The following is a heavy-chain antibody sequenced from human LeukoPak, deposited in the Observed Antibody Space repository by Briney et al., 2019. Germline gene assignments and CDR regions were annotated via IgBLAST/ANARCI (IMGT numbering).Heavy chain of an antibody. V-gene: IGHV3-15*01. Sequence: GGSVRLSWAAAGFTFSKSWVSWVRQAPGKGREWVGRMKGKTDGWTTDYAAPVKGRFIISRDDSKNTLYLQMNSLKTEDPAVYYCTTDGYSGYEGLYDYWGQGTLVTVSS. CDR1: GFTFSKSW. D-gene: IGHD5-12*01. J-gene: IGHJ4*02. CDR3: TTDGYSGYEGLYDY. CDR2: MKGKTDGWTT.